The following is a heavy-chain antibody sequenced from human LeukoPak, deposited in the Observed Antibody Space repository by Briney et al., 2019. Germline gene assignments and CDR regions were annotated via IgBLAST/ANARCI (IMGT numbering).Heavy chain of an antibody. D-gene: IGHD3-3*01. J-gene: IGHJ4*02. CDR3: AKDREFTWSVHFGDSSFDY. Sequence: GGSLRLSCAVSGFTFSTYAMHWVRQAPGKGLEWVSFIRYDGSNEYYADSVKGRFTVSRDNSKNTLHLQMNSLRPEDTAVYYCAKDREFTWSVHFGDSSFDYWGQGTLVSVSS. CDR1: GFTFSTYA. CDR2: IRYDGSNE. V-gene: IGHV3-30*02.